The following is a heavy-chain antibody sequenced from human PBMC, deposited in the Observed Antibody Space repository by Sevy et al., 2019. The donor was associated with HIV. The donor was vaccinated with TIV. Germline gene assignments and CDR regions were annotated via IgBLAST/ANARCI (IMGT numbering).Heavy chain of an antibody. D-gene: IGHD6-19*01. V-gene: IGHV4-4*02. J-gene: IGHJ4*02. CDR2: MYHMGTT. Sequence: SETLSLTCAVSGGSITGSYWWSWVRQPPGKGLECLGDMYHMGTTNYNPSLKSRVTISVDKSKNQFSLKVNSITAADTAVYYCAAVAVTDILGYYFEYWGQGTQVTVSS. CDR3: AAVAVTDILGYYFEY. CDR1: GGSITGSYW.